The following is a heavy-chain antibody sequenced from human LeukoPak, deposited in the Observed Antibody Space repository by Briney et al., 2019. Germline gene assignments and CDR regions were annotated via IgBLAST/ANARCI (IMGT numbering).Heavy chain of an antibody. D-gene: IGHD3-9*01. V-gene: IGHV3-15*01. Sequence: PGGSLRLSCAASGFTFSNAWMSWVRQAPGKGLEWVGRIQSKTYGATTDYAAPVKGRFTISRDDSKNTLYLQMSGLKTEDTAVYYCTTATIFPIQFRDYYYYMDVWGKGTTVTVAS. J-gene: IGHJ6*03. CDR1: GFTFSNAW. CDR2: IQSKTYGATT. CDR3: TTATIFPIQFRDYYYYMDV.